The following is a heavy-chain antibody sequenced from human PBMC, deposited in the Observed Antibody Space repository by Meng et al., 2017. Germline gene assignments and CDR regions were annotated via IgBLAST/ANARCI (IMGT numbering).Heavy chain of an antibody. CDR1: GGSFSGYY. CDR3: ASMGY. D-gene: IGHD3-10*01. V-gene: IGHV4-34*01. CDR2: INHSGST. Sequence: QVPLQQWGAGLLKPSETLSLPCAVYGGSFSGYYWSWIRQPPGKGLEWIGEINHSGSTNYNPSLKSRVTISVDTSKNQFSLKLSSVTAADTAVYYCASMGYWGQGTLVTVSS. J-gene: IGHJ4*02.